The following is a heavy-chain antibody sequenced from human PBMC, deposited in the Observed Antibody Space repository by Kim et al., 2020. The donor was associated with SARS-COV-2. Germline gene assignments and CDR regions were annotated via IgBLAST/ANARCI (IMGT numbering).Heavy chain of an antibody. CDR3: VRHVTRGSPLVDTRLDV. Sequence: GGSLRLSCAASGFNFWRNGMHWVRQAPGKGLEWVALIWYDGSKEYSADSVKGRFTISRDNSKNTLYLQMNSLRVEDTAVDYCVRHVTRGSPLVDTRLDVWGQGTTVTVSS. CDR2: IWYDGSKE. CDR1: GFNFWRNG. J-gene: IGHJ6*02. V-gene: IGHV3-33*01. D-gene: IGHD3-10*01.